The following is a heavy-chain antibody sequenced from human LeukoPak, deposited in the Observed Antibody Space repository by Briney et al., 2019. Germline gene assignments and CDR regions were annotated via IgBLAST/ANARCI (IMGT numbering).Heavy chain of an antibody. CDR2: IYYTGNT. V-gene: IGHV4-39*01. Sequence: ASETLSLTCSVSGDTISTSDHYWGWIRQPPGKGLEWIGSIYYTGNTYYNPSLKSRVTISVDTSKNQFSLKLSSVTAADTAVYYCARRLRYYGSGSTADDYWGQGTLVTVSS. J-gene: IGHJ4*02. CDR3: ARRLRYYGSGSTADDY. CDR1: GDTISTSDHY. D-gene: IGHD3-10*01.